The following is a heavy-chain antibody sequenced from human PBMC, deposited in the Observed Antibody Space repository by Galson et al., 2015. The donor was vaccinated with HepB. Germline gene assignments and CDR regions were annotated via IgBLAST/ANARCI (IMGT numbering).Heavy chain of an antibody. J-gene: IGHJ6*03. CDR2: IAYDSSNI. D-gene: IGHD2-21*02. CDR1: GFSFSSYG. Sequence: SLRLSCAASGFSFSSYGMHWVRQAPGKGLQWVALIAYDSSNIYYEDSVKGRFTISRDNSRNTLYLQMNSLRLEDTAVYYCAKTRHDFYNYYYYNYMDVWGKGTTVTVSS. V-gene: IGHV3-30*18. CDR3: AKTRHDFYNYYYYNYMDV.